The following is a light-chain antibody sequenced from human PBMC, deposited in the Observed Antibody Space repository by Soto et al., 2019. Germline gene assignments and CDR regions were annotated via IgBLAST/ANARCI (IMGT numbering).Light chain of an antibody. V-gene: IGLV1-40*01. Sequence: QSVLTQPSSVSGAPGQRVTISCTGSSSNIGAGFGAHWYQQLPGTAPKLLIYGNNNRPSGVPDRFSGSKSGTSASLAITGLQAEDEADYYCQSYDSSRSGWVFGGGTKLTVL. CDR3: QSYDSSRSGWV. J-gene: IGLJ3*02. CDR1: SSNIGAGFG. CDR2: GNN.